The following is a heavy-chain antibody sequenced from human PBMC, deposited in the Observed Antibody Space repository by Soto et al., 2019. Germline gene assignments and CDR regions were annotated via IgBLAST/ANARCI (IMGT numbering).Heavy chain of an antibody. J-gene: IGHJ6*02. V-gene: IGHV3-33*01. CDR1: GFTFSSYG. Sequence: GGSLRLSCAASGFTFSSYGMHWVRQAPGKGLEWVAVIWYDGSNKYYADSVKGRFTISRDNSKNTLYLQMNSLRAEDTAVYYCAREDGGWYVGGYYYYGMDVWGQGTTVTVS. D-gene: IGHD6-19*01. CDR3: AREDGGWYVGGYYYYGMDV. CDR2: IWYDGSNK.